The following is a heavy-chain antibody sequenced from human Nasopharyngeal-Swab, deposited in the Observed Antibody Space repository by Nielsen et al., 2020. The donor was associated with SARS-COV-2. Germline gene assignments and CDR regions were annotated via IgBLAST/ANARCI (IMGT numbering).Heavy chain of an antibody. J-gene: IGHJ6*02. CDR2: ISGSGGFT. Sequence: GESLKISCAASGFTFSSYAMSWVRQAPGKGLEWVSTISGSGGFTYYADSVKGRFTISRDNAKNSLYLQMNSLRAEDTAVYYCARGCVLTGPTCNYYGMDVWGQGTTVTVSS. CDR3: ARGCVLTGPTCNYYGMDV. D-gene: IGHD3-9*01. V-gene: IGHV3-23*01. CDR1: GFTFSSYA.